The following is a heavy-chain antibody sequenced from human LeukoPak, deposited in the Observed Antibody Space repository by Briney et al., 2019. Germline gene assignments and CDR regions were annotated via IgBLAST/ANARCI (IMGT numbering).Heavy chain of an antibody. J-gene: IGHJ4*02. Sequence: PGGSLRLSCAASGFTFSSYGMHWVRQAPGKGLEWEAFIRYDGSNKYYADSVKGRFTISRDNSKNTLYLQMNSLRAEDTAVYYCAKTQGTIRDYFDYWGQGTLVTVSS. V-gene: IGHV3-30*02. D-gene: IGHD2-21*01. CDR3: AKTQGTIRDYFDY. CDR2: IRYDGSNK. CDR1: GFTFSSYG.